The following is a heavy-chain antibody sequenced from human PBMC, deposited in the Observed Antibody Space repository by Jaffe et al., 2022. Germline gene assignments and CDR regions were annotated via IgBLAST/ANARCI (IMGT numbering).Heavy chain of an antibody. CDR3: ARGVVVVAATLQTDAFDI. CDR2: INPNSGGT. V-gene: IGHV1-2*06. CDR1: GYTFTGYY. D-gene: IGHD2-15*01. Sequence: QVQLVQSGAEVKKPGASVKVSCKASGYTFTGYYMHWVRQAPGQGLEWMGRINPNSGGTNYAQKFQGRVTMTRDTSISTAYMELSRLRSDDTAVYYCARGVVVVAATLQTDAFDIWGQGTMVTVSS. J-gene: IGHJ3*02.